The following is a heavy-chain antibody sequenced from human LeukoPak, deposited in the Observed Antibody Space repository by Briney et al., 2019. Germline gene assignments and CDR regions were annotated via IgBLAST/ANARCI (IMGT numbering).Heavy chain of an antibody. J-gene: IGHJ4*02. CDR2: ISRCSDDI. CDR1: GFTFRSYS. V-gene: IGHV3-21*06. Sequence: PGGSLRLSCAASGFTFRSYSMNWVRQAPGKGLEWVSSISRCSDDIYYIDSVKGRFTISRDNAKYSLYLQMDSLRAEDTAVYYCARVGRSCGTTNCYPHPFDSWGQGTLVTVSS. CDR3: ARVGRSCGTTNCYPHPFDS. D-gene: IGHD2-2*01.